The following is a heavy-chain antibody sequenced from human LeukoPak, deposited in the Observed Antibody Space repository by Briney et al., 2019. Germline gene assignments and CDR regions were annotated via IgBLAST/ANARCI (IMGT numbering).Heavy chain of an antibody. CDR3: AREEEGYYDSSGYPDY. D-gene: IGHD3-22*01. J-gene: IGHJ4*02. CDR2: IYYSGST. CDR1: GGSISSYY. V-gene: IGHV4-59*12. Sequence: SETLSLTCTVSGGSISSYYWSWIRQPPGKGLEWIGYIYYSGSTNYNPSLKSRVTISVDTSKNQFSLKLSSVTAADTAVYYCAREEEGYYDSSGYPDYWGQGTLVTVSS.